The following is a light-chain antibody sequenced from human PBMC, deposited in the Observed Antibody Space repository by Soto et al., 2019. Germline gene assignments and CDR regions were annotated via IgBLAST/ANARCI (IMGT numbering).Light chain of an antibody. CDR1: QSVSSSY. J-gene: IGKJ1*01. Sequence: EIVLTQSPGTLSLSPGERATLSCRASQSVSSSYLAWYQQKPGQAPRLLIYGASSRATGIPDRFSGSGSGTDFTLTISRLEPEVFAVYYCQQDGSSPWTFGQGTKVEIK. V-gene: IGKV3-20*01. CDR3: QQDGSSPWT. CDR2: GAS.